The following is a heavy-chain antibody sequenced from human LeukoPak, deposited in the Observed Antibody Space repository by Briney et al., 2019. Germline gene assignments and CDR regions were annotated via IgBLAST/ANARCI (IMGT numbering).Heavy chain of an antibody. CDR1: GGSFSGYY. J-gene: IGHJ4*02. V-gene: IGHV4-34*01. Sequence: SETLSLTCAVYGGSFSGYYWSWIRQPPGKGLEWIGEINHSGSTNYNPSLKSRVTISVDTSKNQFSLKLSSVTAADTAVYYCARGRWLPRNYYFDYWGQGTLVTVSS. CDR2: INHSGST. D-gene: IGHD5-12*01. CDR3: ARGRWLPRNYYFDY.